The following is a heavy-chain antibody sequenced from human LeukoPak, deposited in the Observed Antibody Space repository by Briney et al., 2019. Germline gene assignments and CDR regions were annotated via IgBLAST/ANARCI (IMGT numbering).Heavy chain of an antibody. CDR1: GGSFSGYY. Sequence: PSETLSLTCAVYGGSFSGYYWSWIRQPPGKGLEWIGYIYYSGSTNYNPSLKSRVTISVDTSKNQFSLKLSSVTAADTAVYYCARGAVVPAENAFDIWGQGTMVTVSS. J-gene: IGHJ3*02. CDR3: ARGAVVPAENAFDI. D-gene: IGHD2-2*01. V-gene: IGHV4-59*01. CDR2: IYYSGST.